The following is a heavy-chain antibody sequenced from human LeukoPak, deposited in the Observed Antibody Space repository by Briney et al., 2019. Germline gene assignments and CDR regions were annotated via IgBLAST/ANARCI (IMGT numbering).Heavy chain of an antibody. CDR2: ISSSSSYI. CDR1: GFTFSSYS. Sequence: PGGSLRLSCAASGFTFSSYSMNWVRQAPGKGLEWVSSISSSSSYIYYADSVKGRFTISRDNAKNSLYLQMNSLRAEDTAVYYCASIHWGGTRIYSYSGERRDYWGQGTLVTVSS. V-gene: IGHV3-21*01. D-gene: IGHD5-18*01. CDR3: ASIHWGGTRIYSYSGERRDY. J-gene: IGHJ4*02.